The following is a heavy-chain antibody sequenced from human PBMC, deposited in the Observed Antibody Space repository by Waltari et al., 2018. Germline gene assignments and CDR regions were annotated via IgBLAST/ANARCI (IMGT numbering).Heavy chain of an antibody. J-gene: IGHJ4*02. D-gene: IGHD1-26*01. Sequence: VQLQESGPGLVKPSETLSLTCSVSGASINSYHWTWVRRPPGRGLEWIGYIYYSGSTSYSPSLRGRATMSLDTSKNQFSLNLRSVTTADTGMYYYAAIVAATRAIDYWGPGALVTVFS. V-gene: IGHV4-59*03. CDR2: IYYSGST. CDR3: AAIVAATRAIDY. CDR1: GASINSYH.